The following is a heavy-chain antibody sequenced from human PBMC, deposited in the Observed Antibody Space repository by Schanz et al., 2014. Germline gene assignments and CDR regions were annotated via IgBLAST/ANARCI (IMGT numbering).Heavy chain of an antibody. D-gene: IGHD3-10*01. Sequence: VQLLDSGGGLVQPGGSLRLSCAASGFTFSTYAMSWVRQAPGKGLEWVAVIWSDGSGKYYADSVKGRFTISRDNSKNTLYLQMNSLRAEDTAVYYCARANYRRKINFDYWGRGTLVTVSS. CDR3: ARANYRRKINFDY. CDR1: GFTFSTYA. J-gene: IGHJ4*02. V-gene: IGHV3-33*08. CDR2: IWSDGSGK.